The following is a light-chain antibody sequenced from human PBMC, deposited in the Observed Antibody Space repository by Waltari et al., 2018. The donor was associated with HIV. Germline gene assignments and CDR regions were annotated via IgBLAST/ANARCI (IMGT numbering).Light chain of an antibody. J-gene: IGKJ1*01. V-gene: IGKV1-27*01. CDR2: AAS. Sequence: DVQMTQSPSSLSASVGDRVTITCRASQDIRNYLGWYQQKPGKVPRLLIYAASTSQSGVPSRFSGSGSGTDFTLTISSLQPEDVATYYCQKYNNAPWTFGQGTKVEIK. CDR3: QKYNNAPWT. CDR1: QDIRNY.